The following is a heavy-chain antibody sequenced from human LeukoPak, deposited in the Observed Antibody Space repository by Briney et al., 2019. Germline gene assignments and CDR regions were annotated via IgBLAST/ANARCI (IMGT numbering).Heavy chain of an antibody. J-gene: IGHJ3*02. Sequence: KSGGSLRLSCAASGFTFSSYSMNWVRQAPGKGLEWVSSISSSSSYIYYADSVTGRFTISRDNAKNSLYLQMNSLRAEDTAVYYCARLSGITGTTSGAFDIWGQGTMVTVSS. D-gene: IGHD1-20*01. CDR2: ISSSSSYI. V-gene: IGHV3-21*01. CDR1: GFTFSSYS. CDR3: ARLSGITGTTSGAFDI.